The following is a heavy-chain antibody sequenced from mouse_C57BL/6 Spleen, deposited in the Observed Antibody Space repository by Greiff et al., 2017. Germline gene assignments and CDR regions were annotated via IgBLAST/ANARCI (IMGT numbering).Heavy chain of an antibody. Sequence: QVQLQQSGAELVRPGTSVKVSCKASGYAFTNYLIEWVKQRPGQGLEWIGVINPGSGGTNYNEKFKGKATLTADKSSSTAYMQLSSLTSEGSAVYFCARSTAQAFAYWGQGTLVTVSA. CDR1: GYAFTNYL. D-gene: IGHD3-2*02. J-gene: IGHJ3*01. V-gene: IGHV1-54*01. CDR2: INPGSGGT. CDR3: ARSTAQAFAY.